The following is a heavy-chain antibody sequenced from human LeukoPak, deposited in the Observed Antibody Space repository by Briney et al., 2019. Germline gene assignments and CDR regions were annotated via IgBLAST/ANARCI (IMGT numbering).Heavy chain of an antibody. V-gene: IGHV3-48*03. D-gene: IGHD4-17*01. Sequence: LTGGSLRLSCAASGFTFSSYEMNWVRQAPGKGLEWVSYISSSGSTIYYADSVKGRFTISRDNSKNTLYLQMNSLRAEDTAVYYCAKGTVTTSAGWYFDLWGRGTLVTVSS. CDR3: AKGTVTTSAGWYFDL. CDR2: ISSSGSTI. CDR1: GFTFSSYE. J-gene: IGHJ2*01.